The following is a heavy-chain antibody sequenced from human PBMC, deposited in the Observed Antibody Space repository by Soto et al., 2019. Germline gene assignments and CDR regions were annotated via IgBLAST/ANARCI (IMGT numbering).Heavy chain of an antibody. CDR1: GYTLTSYA. CDR3: ARDSGWMAFDI. D-gene: IGHD5-12*01. J-gene: IGHJ3*02. CDR2: INAGNGNT. Sequence: ASVKVSCKASGYTLTSYAIHWVRQAPGQRLEWMGWINAGNGNTKYSQKFQGRVTITRDTSASTAYMELSSLRSEDTAVYYCARDSGWMAFDIWGQGTMVTVSS. V-gene: IGHV1-3*01.